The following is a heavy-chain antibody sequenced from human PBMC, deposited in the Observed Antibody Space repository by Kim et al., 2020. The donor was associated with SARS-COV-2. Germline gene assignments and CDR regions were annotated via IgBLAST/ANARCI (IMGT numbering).Heavy chain of an antibody. CDR1: GFTFDDYA. V-gene: IGHV3-43*02. CDR2: ISGDGGST. Sequence: GGSLRLSCAASGFTFDDYAMHWVRQAPGKGLEWVSLISGDGGSTYYADSVKGRFTISRDNSKNSLYLQMNSLRTEDTALYYCAKLGRLVRYFDWLSGNPDAFDIWGQGTMVTVSS. D-gene: IGHD3-9*01. CDR3: AKLGRLVRYFDWLSGNPDAFDI. J-gene: IGHJ3*02.